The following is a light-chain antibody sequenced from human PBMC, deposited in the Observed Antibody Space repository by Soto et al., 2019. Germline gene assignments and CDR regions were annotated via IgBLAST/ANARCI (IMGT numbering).Light chain of an antibody. V-gene: IGLV3-25*03. CDR3: QSADSSGTVV. J-gene: IGLJ2*01. Sequence: SYELTQPPSVSVSPGQTARITCSGDALPKQYAYWYQQKPVQAPVLVIYKDSERPSGIPERFSGSSSGTTVTLTISGVQAEDEADYYCQSADSSGTVVFGGGTKLTVL. CDR1: ALPKQY. CDR2: KDS.